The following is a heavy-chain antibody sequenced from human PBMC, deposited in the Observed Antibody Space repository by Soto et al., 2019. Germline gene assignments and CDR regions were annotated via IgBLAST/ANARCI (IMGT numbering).Heavy chain of an antibody. J-gene: IGHJ6*02. CDR3: TSRLPERYCGGDCYPYYYYGMDV. D-gene: IGHD2-21*02. Sequence: GGSLRLSCAASGFTFSNAWMNWVRQAPGKGLEWVGRIKSKTDGGTTDYAAPVKGRFTISRDDSKNTLYLQMNSLKTEDTAVYYCTSRLPERYCGGDCYPYYYYGMDVWGQGTTVTVSS. CDR1: GFTFSNAW. CDR2: IKSKTDGGTT. V-gene: IGHV3-15*07.